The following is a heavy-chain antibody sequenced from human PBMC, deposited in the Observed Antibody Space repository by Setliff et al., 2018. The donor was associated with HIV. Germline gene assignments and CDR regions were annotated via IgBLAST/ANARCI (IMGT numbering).Heavy chain of an antibody. CDR3: ARGQTTGEY. CDR2: ISGDGTRT. D-gene: IGHD4-17*01. J-gene: IGHJ4*02. CDR1: GFSFESHW. Sequence: GGSLRLSCAASGFSFESHWMHWVRQSPGKGLVWISRISGDGTRTAYADSAKGRFTISRDNAKNSLYVQMNSLRAEDTAVYYCARGQTTGEYWGQGTLVTVSS. V-gene: IGHV3-74*01.